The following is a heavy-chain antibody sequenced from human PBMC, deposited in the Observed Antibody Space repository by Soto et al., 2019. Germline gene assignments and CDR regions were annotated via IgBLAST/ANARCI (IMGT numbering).Heavy chain of an antibody. J-gene: IGHJ6*03. V-gene: IGHV4-39*01. CDR1: GGSISSSSYY. CDR2: IYYSGRT. Sequence: SETLSLTCTVSGGSISSSSYYWGWIRQPPGKGLEWIGSIYYSGRTYYNPSLKSRVTISVDTSKNQFSLKLSSVTAADTAVYYCARHEKNCSGGSCYHYYYMDVWGKGTTVTVSS. D-gene: IGHD2-15*01. CDR3: ARHEKNCSGGSCYHYYYMDV.